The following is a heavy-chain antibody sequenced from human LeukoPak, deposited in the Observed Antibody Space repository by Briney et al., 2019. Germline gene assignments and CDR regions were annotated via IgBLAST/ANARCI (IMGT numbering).Heavy chain of an antibody. CDR3: ARRDPAPYNWFEP. D-gene: IGHD5-24*01. Sequence: SETLSLTCTVSGGSISSGGYCWNWIRQHPGKGLEWIGYIYSRGGTFYNPSLMSRLAISVDTSKTQFSLKLGSVTAADTAVYFCARRDPAPYNWFEPWGPGNLVTVSS. CDR2: IYSRGGT. J-gene: IGHJ5*02. V-gene: IGHV4-31*03. CDR1: GGSISSGGYC.